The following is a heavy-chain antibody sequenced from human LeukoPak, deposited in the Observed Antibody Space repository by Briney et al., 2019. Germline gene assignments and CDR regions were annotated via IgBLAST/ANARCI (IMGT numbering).Heavy chain of an antibody. CDR2: IWYDGSNK. J-gene: IGHJ4*02. Sequence: GGSLRLSCAASGFTFSSYGMHWVRQAPGKGLEWVAVIWYDGSNKYYADSVKGRFTISRDNSKNTLYLQMNSLRAEDTAVYYCARDGLLRSGGYYFDYWGQGTLVTVSS. V-gene: IGHV3-33*01. D-gene: IGHD3-16*01. CDR1: GFTFSSYG. CDR3: ARDGLLRSGGYYFDY.